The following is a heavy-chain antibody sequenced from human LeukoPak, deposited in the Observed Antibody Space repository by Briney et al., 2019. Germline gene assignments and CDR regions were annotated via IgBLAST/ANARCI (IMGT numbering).Heavy chain of an antibody. CDR1: GFTFSSYS. V-gene: IGHV3-48*01. D-gene: IGHD2/OR15-2a*01. CDR3: AKDYFLIDY. J-gene: IGHJ4*02. Sequence: GGSLRLSCAASGFTFSSYSMNWVRQAPGKGLEWASYISSSSSTIYYADSVKGRFTISRDNSKNTLYLQMNSLRTEDTAVYYCAKDYFLIDYWGQGTLVTVSS. CDR2: ISSSSSTI.